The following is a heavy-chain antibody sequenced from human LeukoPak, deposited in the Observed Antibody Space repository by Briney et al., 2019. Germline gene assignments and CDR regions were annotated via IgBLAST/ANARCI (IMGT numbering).Heavy chain of an antibody. Sequence: SETLSLTCTVSGGSISSYYWSWIRQPPGKGLEWIGYIYYSGCTNYNPSLKSRVTISVDTSKNQFSLKLSSVTAADTAVYYCARATAAGLDYWGQGTLVTVSS. V-gene: IGHV4-59*01. CDR3: ARATAAGLDY. D-gene: IGHD6-13*01. CDR1: GGSISSYY. J-gene: IGHJ4*02. CDR2: IYYSGCT.